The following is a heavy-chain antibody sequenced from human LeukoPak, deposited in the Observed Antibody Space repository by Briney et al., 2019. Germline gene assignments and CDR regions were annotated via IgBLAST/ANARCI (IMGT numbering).Heavy chain of an antibody. CDR1: GFTFSSYG. CDR2: ISGSGGST. J-gene: IGHJ4*02. D-gene: IGHD2-2*01. Sequence: PGGSLRLSCAASGFTFSSYGMSWVRQAPGKGLEWVSAISGSGGSTYYADSVKGRFTISRDNSKNTLYLQMNSLRAEDTAVYYCAKTGDIVVVPAAAYFDYWGQGTLVTVSS. V-gene: IGHV3-23*01. CDR3: AKTGDIVVVPAAAYFDY.